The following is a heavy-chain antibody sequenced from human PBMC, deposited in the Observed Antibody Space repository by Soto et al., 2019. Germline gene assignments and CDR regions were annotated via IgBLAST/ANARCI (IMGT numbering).Heavy chain of an antibody. Sequence: QVQLVESGGGLVKPGGSLRLSCAASGFTFSGYYMSWIRQAPGKGLECISYISSSGDRTKYADSVKGRFTISRDNAKKSLSLQMNSLRAEDTAVYYCVRETSYHFDTWGQGTLVTVSS. V-gene: IGHV3-11*05. CDR2: ISSSGDRT. J-gene: IGHJ4*02. D-gene: IGHD2-2*01. CDR1: GFTFSGYY. CDR3: VRETSYHFDT.